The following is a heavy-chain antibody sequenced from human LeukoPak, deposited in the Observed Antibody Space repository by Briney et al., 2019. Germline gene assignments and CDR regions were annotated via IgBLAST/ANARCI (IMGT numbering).Heavy chain of an antibody. J-gene: IGHJ4*02. CDR1: GGSISSYY. Sequence: PSETLSLTCTVSGGSISSYYWSWIRQPPGKGLEWIGYIYYSGSTNYNPSLKSRVTISVDTSKNQFSLKLSSETAADTAVYYCARGGSGSWGLSTFPEYWGQGTLVTVSS. V-gene: IGHV4-59*01. D-gene: IGHD1-26*01. CDR2: IYYSGST. CDR3: ARGGSGSWGLSTFPEY.